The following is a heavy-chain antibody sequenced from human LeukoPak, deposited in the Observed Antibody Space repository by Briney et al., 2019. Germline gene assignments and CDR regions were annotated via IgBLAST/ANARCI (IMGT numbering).Heavy chain of an antibody. CDR1: GGSISSGSYY. V-gene: IGHV4-61*02. CDR3: ASLGSLGPDYYYYMDV. CDR2: IYTTGST. D-gene: IGHD7-27*01. J-gene: IGHJ6*03. Sequence: SETLSLTCTVSGGSISSGSYYWSWIRQPAGKGLEWIGRIYTTGSTNYNPSLKTRVTISVDTSKNQFSLKLSSVTAADTAVYYCASLGSLGPDYYYYMDVWGKGTTVTVSS.